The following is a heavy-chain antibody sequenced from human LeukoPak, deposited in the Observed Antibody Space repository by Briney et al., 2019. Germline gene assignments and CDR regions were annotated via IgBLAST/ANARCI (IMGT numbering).Heavy chain of an antibody. CDR2: IYYSGST. J-gene: IGHJ4*02. Sequence: PSETLSLTCTVSGGSISSGDYYWSWIRQPPGKGLEWIGYIYYSGSTYYNPSLKSRVTISVDTSKNQFSLKLSSVTAADTAVYYCASYGSGSYLGNYFDYWGQGTLVTVSS. V-gene: IGHV4-30-4*01. CDR1: GGSISSGDYY. CDR3: ASYGSGSYLGNYFDY. D-gene: IGHD3-10*01.